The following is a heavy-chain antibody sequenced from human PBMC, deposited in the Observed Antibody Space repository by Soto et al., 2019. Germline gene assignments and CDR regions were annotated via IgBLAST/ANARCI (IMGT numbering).Heavy chain of an antibody. CDR1: GFSLTTRGVG. J-gene: IGHJ5*02. CDR2: IYWDDDK. D-gene: IGHD3-16*01. V-gene: IGHV2-5*02. Sequence: QITLKESGPTLVKPTQTLTLTCTFSGFSLTTRGVGVGWIRQPPGKALECLALIYWDDDKRYSPSLQSRLPITKDTSKIQVVRTMTNVDPVDTATYYCAHIPDYDQYYWFDTWVRGTLVSVSS. CDR3: AHIPDYDQYYWFDT.